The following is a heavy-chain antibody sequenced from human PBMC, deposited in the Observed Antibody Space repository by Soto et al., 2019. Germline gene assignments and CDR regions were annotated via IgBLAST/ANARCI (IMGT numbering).Heavy chain of an antibody. CDR1: GFTFSSYD. J-gene: IGHJ6*02. Sequence: EVQLVESGGGLVQPGGSLRLSCAASGFTFSSYDMHWVRQATGKGLEWVSVIGTAGDTYYPGSVKGRFTISRENAKNSFYLQMNSLRAEDTAVYYCARAAGYSYGSYYYYYGMDLWGQGTTVTVSS. CDR2: IGTAGDT. D-gene: IGHD5-18*01. CDR3: ARAAGYSYGSYYYYYGMDL. V-gene: IGHV3-13*01.